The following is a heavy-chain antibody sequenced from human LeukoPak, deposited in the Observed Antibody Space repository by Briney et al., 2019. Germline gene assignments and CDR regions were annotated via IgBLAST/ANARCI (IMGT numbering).Heavy chain of an antibody. CDR1: GFILNNYA. D-gene: IGHD5-18*01. Sequence: GGSLRLSCAASGFILNNYAMHWVRQAPGKGLEYVSVVTSNGANTYYGTSVKGRFTVSRDNSKNLVFLDMASLRPEDTAVYFCARSGYIYGTLLDFWGQGTSVTVSP. CDR2: VTSNGANT. V-gene: IGHV3-64*01. CDR3: ARSGYIYGTLLDF. J-gene: IGHJ1*01.